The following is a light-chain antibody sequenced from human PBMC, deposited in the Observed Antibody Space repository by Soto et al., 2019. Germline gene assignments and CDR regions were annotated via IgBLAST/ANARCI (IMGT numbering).Light chain of an antibody. V-gene: IGLV2-14*01. CDR3: SSYTSSSTLVV. CDR1: SSDVGGYNY. J-gene: IGLJ1*01. CDR2: EVS. Sequence: QSALTQPASVSGSPGQSTTISCTGTSSDVGGYNYVSWYQQHPGKAPKLMIYEVSNRPSGVSNRFSGSKSGNTASLTISGLQAEDEADYYCSSYTSSSTLVVFGTGTKVTVL.